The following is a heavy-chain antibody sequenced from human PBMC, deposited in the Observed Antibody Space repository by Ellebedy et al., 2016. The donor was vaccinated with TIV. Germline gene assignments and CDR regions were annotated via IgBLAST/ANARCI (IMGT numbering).Heavy chain of an antibody. Sequence: SETLSLXXTVSGYSISSGYYWGWIRQPPGKGLEWIGSIYHSGSTYYNPSLKSRVTISVDTSKNQFSLKLSSVTAADTAVYYCARDFGGYNWNDVEADIWGQGTMVTVSS. CDR2: IYHSGST. D-gene: IGHD1-20*01. CDR1: GYSISSGYY. J-gene: IGHJ3*02. CDR3: ARDFGGYNWNDVEADI. V-gene: IGHV4-38-2*02.